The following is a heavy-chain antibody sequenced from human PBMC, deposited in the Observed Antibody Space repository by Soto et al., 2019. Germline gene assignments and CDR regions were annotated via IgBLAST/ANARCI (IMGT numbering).Heavy chain of an antibody. CDR1: GYTFTSYG. CDR3: ARDSYDFRSGPTGWFDP. CDR2: ISAYNGNT. J-gene: IGHJ5*02. Sequence: ASVRVSCRASGYTFTSYGISWVRQAPGQGLEWMGWISAYNGNTNYAQKLQGRVTMTTDTSTSTAYMELRSLRSDDTAVYYWARDSYDFRSGPTGWFDPWGLGTRVTVS. D-gene: IGHD3-3*01. V-gene: IGHV1-18*01.